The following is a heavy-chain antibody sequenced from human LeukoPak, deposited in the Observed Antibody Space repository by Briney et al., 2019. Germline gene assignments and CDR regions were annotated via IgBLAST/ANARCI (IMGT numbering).Heavy chain of an antibody. CDR3: ARATMVRGAIAFDY. V-gene: IGHV1-2*02. J-gene: IGHJ4*02. CDR1: GYTFTDYY. D-gene: IGHD3-10*01. CDR2: INPNSGGT. Sequence: ASVKVSCKASGYTFTDYYMHWVRHAPGQGLEWMGWINPNSGGTNYAQKFQGRVTMTRDTSIRTAYMELSRLTSDDTAVYYCARATMVRGAIAFDYWGQGILVTVSS.